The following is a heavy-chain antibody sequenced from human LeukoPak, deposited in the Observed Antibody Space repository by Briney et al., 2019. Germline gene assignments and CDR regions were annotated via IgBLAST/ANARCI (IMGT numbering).Heavy chain of an antibody. CDR1: GFTFDDYG. Sequence: PGGSLRLSCAASGFTFDDYGMSWVRQAPGKGLEWVSGINWNGGSTGYADSVKGRFTISRDNAKNSLYLQMNSLRAEDTALYYCARDHSVTPGSGYYYAYYFDYWGQGTLVTVSS. J-gene: IGHJ4*02. D-gene: IGHD3-22*01. CDR2: INWNGGST. CDR3: ARDHSVTPGSGYYYAYYFDY. V-gene: IGHV3-20*04.